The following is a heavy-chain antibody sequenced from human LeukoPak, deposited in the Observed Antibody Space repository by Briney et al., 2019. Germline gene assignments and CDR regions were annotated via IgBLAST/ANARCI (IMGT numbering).Heavy chain of an antibody. CDR3: AKAGEMATSSPLDY. D-gene: IGHD5-24*01. J-gene: IGHJ4*02. Sequence: GSLRLSCAASGFTFSSYGMHWIRQALGKGLEWVAVISYDGSNKYYADSVKGRFTISRDNSKNTLYLQMNSLRAEDTAVYYCAKAGEMATSSPLDYWGQGTLVTVSS. V-gene: IGHV3-30*18. CDR1: GFTFSSYG. CDR2: ISYDGSNK.